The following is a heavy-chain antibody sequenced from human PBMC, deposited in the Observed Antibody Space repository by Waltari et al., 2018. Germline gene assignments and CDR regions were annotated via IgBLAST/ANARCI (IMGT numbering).Heavy chain of an antibody. J-gene: IGHJ4*02. CDR1: GLPFSSDA. Sequence: QVQLVESGGGVVQPGRSLRLSCAGPGLPFSSDARHLVRRAPVKGLEWVAVISYDGSNKYYADSEKGRFTISRDNSKNTLYLQMNSLRAEDTAVYYCAREGWYQYYFDYWGQGTLVTVSS. CDR2: ISYDGSNK. CDR3: AREGWYQYYFDY. D-gene: IGHD2-15*01. V-gene: IGHV3-30-3*01.